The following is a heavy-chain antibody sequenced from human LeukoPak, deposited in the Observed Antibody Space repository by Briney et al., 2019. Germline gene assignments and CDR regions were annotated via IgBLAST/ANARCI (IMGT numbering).Heavy chain of an antibody. V-gene: IGHV3-9*01. CDR2: ISWNSGYI. Sequence: GGSLRLSCAASGFTFDNYAMHWVRQAPGKGLEWLSIISWNSGYIGYADSVKGRFTISRDNAQKSLDLQMNSLRAEDTAFYYCAKVRGTYSSGYFFDYWGQGTLVTVSS. D-gene: IGHD6-19*01. J-gene: IGHJ4*02. CDR1: GFTFDNYA. CDR3: AKVRGTYSSGYFFDY.